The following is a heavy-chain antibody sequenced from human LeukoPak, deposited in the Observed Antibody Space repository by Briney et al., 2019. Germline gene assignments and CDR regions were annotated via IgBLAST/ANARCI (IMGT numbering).Heavy chain of an antibody. Sequence: GGSLRLSCAVSGITLSNYGMSWVRQGPGKGLEWVAGISDSGGRTNYADSVKGRFTISRDNAKNSLYLQMNSLRAEDTAVYYCARAQYYYDSSGYSFRAFDIWGQGTMVTVSS. J-gene: IGHJ3*02. CDR1: GITLSNYG. CDR2: ISDSGGRT. CDR3: ARAQYYYDSSGYSFRAFDI. D-gene: IGHD3-22*01. V-gene: IGHV3-23*01.